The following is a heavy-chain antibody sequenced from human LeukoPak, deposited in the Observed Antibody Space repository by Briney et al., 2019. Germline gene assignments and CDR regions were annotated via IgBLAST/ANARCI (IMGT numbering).Heavy chain of an antibody. CDR3: AKDRGWELQSI. CDR2: ISGSGDDT. V-gene: IGHV3-23*01. J-gene: IGHJ3*02. D-gene: IGHD1-26*01. Sequence: GGSLRLSCAASGFTFSNYAMSWVRQAPGKGLEWVSAISGSGDDTYYADSVKGRFTISRDNSKNTLYLQMNSLRAEDTAVYYCAKDRGWELQSIWGQGTMVTVSS. CDR1: GFTFSNYA.